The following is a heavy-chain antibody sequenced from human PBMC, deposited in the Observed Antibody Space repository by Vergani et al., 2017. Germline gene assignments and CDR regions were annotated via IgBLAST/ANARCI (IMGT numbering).Heavy chain of an antibody. Sequence: QVQLVESGGGVVQPGRSLILSCAASGFTFSSYAMHWVRQAPGKGLEWVAVISYDGSNKYYADSVKGRFTISRDNSKNTLYLQMNSLRAEDTAVYYCARDXPFNGGAIHFFFDYWGQGTLVTVSS. CDR1: GFTFSSYA. D-gene: IGHD2-8*01. V-gene: IGHV3-30-3*01. CDR2: ISYDGSNK. J-gene: IGHJ4*02. CDR3: ARDXPFNGGAIHFFFDY.